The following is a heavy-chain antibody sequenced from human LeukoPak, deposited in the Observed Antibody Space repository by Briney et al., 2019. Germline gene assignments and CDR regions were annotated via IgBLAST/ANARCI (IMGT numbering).Heavy chain of an antibody. V-gene: IGHV4-34*01. CDR2: INHSGST. CDR3: AKRGGYSYGFYYYYYMDV. J-gene: IGHJ6*03. Sequence: PSETLSLTCAVYGGSFSGYYWSWIRQPPGKGLEWIGEINHSGSTNYNPSLKSRVTISVDTSKNQFSLKLRSVTAADTAVYYCAKRGGYSYGFYYYYYMDVWGKGTTVTVSS. CDR1: GGSFSGYY. D-gene: IGHD5-18*01.